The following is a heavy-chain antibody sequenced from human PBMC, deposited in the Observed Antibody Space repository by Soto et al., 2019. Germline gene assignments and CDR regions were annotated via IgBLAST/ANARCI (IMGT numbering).Heavy chain of an antibody. CDR3: ATYDVGTIIQDY. V-gene: IGHV4-34*01. Sequence: SETLSLTCAISGGSSSSHSKSWVRQPPGKGLEWIGEIHHDGGTNYNPSLKSRVTISGDTSKNHFSLELSSVTAADTAVYYCATYDVGTIIQDYWGQGTLVTVSS. CDR1: GGSSSSHS. D-gene: IGHD2-21*02. J-gene: IGHJ4*02. CDR2: IHHDGGT.